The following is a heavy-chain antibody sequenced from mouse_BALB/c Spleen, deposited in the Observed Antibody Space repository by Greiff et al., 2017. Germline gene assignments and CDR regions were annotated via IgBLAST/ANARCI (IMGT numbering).Heavy chain of an antibody. D-gene: IGHD1-1*01. CDR2: IYPYNGGT. Sequence: EVKLVESGPELVKPGASVKISCKASGYTFTDYNMHWVKQSHGKSLEWIGYIYPYNGGTGYNQKFKSKATLTVDNSSSTAYMELRSLTSEDSAVYYCARLTPITTKGAMDYWGQGTSVTVSS. CDR3: ARLTPITTKGAMDY. CDR1: GYTFTDYN. J-gene: IGHJ4*01. V-gene: IGHV1S29*02.